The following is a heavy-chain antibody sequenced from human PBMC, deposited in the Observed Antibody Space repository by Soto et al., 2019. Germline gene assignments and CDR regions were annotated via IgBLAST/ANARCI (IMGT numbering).Heavy chain of an antibody. J-gene: IGHJ4*02. Sequence: EVQLLQSGGGLVQPGGSLRLSCAASGFTFTTYAMSWVRQAPGKGLEWVSTISGSGGSTYDADSVKGRFTTSRDKSKKPPYQQKNRLRAADTAVYYCATPIGEHDDSSGFYSPFEYLGQGTLVTVCS. CDR1: GFTFTTYA. CDR2: ISGSGGST. D-gene: IGHD3-22*01. CDR3: ATPIGEHDDSSGFYSPFEY. V-gene: IGHV3-23*01.